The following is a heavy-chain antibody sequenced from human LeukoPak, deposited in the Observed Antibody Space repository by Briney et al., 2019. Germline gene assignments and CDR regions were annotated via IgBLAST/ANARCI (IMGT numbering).Heavy chain of an antibody. CDR2: IGTAGDT. V-gene: IGHV3-13*01. CDR1: GFTFGSYD. D-gene: IGHD4-17*01. J-gene: IGHJ4*02. Sequence: GGSLRLSCAASGFTFGSYDMHWVRQATGKGLEWVSAIGTAGDTYYPGSVKGRFTISRENAKNSLYLQMNSPRAEDTAVYYCARVDYGDYFFDYWGQGTLVTVSS. CDR3: ARVDYGDYFFDY.